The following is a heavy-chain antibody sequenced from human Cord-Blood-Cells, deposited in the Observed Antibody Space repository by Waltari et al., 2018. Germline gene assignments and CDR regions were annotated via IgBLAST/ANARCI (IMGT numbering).Heavy chain of an antibody. CDR1: GYTFTGYA. D-gene: IGHD6-13*01. CDR3: ATIAAAGAEYFQH. V-gene: IGHV1-2*04. Sequence: QVQLVQSGAEVKKPGASVKVSCMASGYTFTGYAMHWVRQAPGQGLEWMGWINPNSGGTNYAQKFQGWVTMTRDTSISTAYMELSRLRSDDTAVYYCATIAAAGAEYFQHWGQGTLVTVSS. CDR2: INPNSGGT. J-gene: IGHJ1*01.